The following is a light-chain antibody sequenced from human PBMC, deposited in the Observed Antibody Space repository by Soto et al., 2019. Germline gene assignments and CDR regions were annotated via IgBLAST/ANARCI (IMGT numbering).Light chain of an antibody. CDR2: DVS. Sequence: QSALTQPASVSGSPGQSITISCTGTSSDVGGYNYVSWYQQHTGKAHKLMIYDVSNRPSGVSNRFSGAKSGNTASLTISGFQAEDEADYYCSSYTSSSTHVVFGGGTQLTVL. CDR3: SSYTSSSTHVV. V-gene: IGLV2-14*01. J-gene: IGLJ2*01. CDR1: SSDVGGYNY.